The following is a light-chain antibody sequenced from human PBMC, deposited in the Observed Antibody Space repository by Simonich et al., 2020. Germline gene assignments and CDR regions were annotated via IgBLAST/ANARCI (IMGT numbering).Light chain of an antibody. V-gene: IGLV2-23*01. J-gene: IGLJ2*01. CDR2: EGR. Sequence: QSALTQPASVSGSPGQSITISCTGTNSDVGSYNLVSWYQQHPGKAPKLMIYEGRKRPSGVSNRFSGSKSGNTASLTISGLQAEDEADYYCCSYAGSSTVVFGGGTKLTVL. CDR1: NSDVGSYNL. CDR3: CSYAGSSTVV.